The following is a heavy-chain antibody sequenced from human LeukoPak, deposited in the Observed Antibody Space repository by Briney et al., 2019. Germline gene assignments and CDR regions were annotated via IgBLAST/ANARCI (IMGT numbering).Heavy chain of an antibody. D-gene: IGHD1-26*01. CDR3: ARDAWIVGALDY. CDR1: GYTLTSYG. CDR2: ISAYNGNT. J-gene: IGHJ4*02. Sequence: ASVKVSCKASGYTLTSYGISWVRQAPGQGLEWMGWISAYNGNTNYAQKLQGRVTITTDTSTSTAYMELRSLRSDDTAVYYCARDAWIVGALDYWGQGTLVTVSS. V-gene: IGHV1-18*01.